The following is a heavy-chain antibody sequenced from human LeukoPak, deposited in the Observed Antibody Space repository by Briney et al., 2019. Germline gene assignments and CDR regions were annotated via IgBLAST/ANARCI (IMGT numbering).Heavy chain of an antibody. CDR3: AKDLRDDSSGYYYYYFDY. Sequence: GGSLRLSCAASGFTFSSYAMSWVRQAPGKGLEWVSAISGSGGSTYYADSVKGRFTISRDNSKNTLYLQMNSLRAEDTAVYYCAKDLRDDSSGYYYYYFDYWGQGTLVTVSS. CDR2: ISGSGGST. D-gene: IGHD3-22*01. J-gene: IGHJ4*02. V-gene: IGHV3-23*01. CDR1: GFTFSSYA.